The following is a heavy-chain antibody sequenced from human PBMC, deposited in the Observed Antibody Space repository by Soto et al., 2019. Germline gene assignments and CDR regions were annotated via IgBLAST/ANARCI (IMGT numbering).Heavy chain of an antibody. CDR2: INADYGNT. J-gene: IGHJ6*02. Sequence: QAQLVQSGAEVRKPGASVKVSCKASGYTFYSHSISWVRQAPGQGLEWMGRINADYGNTQYAQKIRGRVTMTTDTSTTTVYRERTNLRSDDTAVYYCARCIQGDYYYGMDVWGQGTTVTVSS. CDR1: GYTFYSHS. CDR3: ARCIQGDYYYGMDV. V-gene: IGHV1-18*01. D-gene: IGHD5-18*01.